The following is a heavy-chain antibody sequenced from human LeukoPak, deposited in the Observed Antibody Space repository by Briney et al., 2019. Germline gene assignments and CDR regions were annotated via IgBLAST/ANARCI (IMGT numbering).Heavy chain of an antibody. CDR1: GYTFTGYY. V-gene: IGHV1-69*06. CDR3: ARAPYYYGSGKFYYYYMDV. D-gene: IGHD3-10*01. Sequence: SVKVSCKASGYTFTGYYMHWVRQAPGQGLEWMGGIIPIFGTANYAQKFQGRVTITADKSTSTAYMELSSLRSEDTAVYYCARAPYYYGSGKFYYYYMDVWGKGTTVTVSS. J-gene: IGHJ6*03. CDR2: IIPIFGTA.